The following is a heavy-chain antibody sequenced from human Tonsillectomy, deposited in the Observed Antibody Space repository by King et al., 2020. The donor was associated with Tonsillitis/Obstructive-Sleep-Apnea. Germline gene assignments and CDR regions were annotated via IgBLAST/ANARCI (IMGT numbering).Heavy chain of an antibody. CDR3: AREVRIAGKGFDY. CDR2: MYYSGST. D-gene: IGHD2-21*01. Sequence: VQLQESGPGLVKPSETLSLTCTVSGGSFSSYYWSWIRQPPGKGLEWIGYMYYSGSTKFNPSLQSRVTISVDTSKNQFSLRLSSATAADTAVYYCAREVRIAGKGFDYWGQGILVTVSS. CDR1: GGSFSSYY. V-gene: IGHV4-59*01. J-gene: IGHJ4*02.